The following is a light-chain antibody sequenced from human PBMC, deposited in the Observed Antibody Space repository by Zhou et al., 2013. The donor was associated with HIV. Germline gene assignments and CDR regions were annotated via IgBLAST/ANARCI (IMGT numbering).Light chain of an antibody. CDR3: QQYDTWPS. J-gene: IGKJ2*01. Sequence: EVVLTQSPATLSLSPGERATLSCRASQSVSSYLAWYQQKIGQAPSLLIYDTSIRATGVPARFSGSGSGREFTLTISGLQSEDFALYFCQQYDTWPSFGQGTKLQIK. CDR1: QSVSSY. CDR2: DTS. V-gene: IGKV3-15*01.